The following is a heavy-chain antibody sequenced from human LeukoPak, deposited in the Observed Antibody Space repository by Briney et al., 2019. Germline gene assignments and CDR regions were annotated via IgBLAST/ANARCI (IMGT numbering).Heavy chain of an antibody. CDR1: GYTFTGYY. CDR3: ARDETGYSYGSYYFDY. V-gene: IGHV1-2*02. J-gene: IGHJ4*02. D-gene: IGHD5-18*01. CDR2: INSNSGGT. Sequence: ASVKVSCKASGYTFTGYYMHWVRQAPGQGLEWMGWINSNSGGTNYAQKFQGRVTMTRDTSISTAYMELSRLRSDDTAVYYCARDETGYSYGSYYFDYWGQGTLVTVSS.